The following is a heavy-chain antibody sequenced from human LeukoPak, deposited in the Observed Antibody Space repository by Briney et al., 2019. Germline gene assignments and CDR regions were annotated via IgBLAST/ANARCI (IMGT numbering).Heavy chain of an antibody. D-gene: IGHD2-15*01. CDR2: ISAYNGNT. V-gene: IGHV1-18*01. CDR1: GYTSTSYG. J-gene: IGHJ5*02. CDR3: ARSLYCSGGSCYSHWFDP. Sequence: ASVKVSCKASGYTSTSYGISWVRQAPGQGLEWMGWISAYNGNTNYAQKLQGRVTMTTDTSTSTAYMELRSLRSDDTAVYYCARSLYCSGGSCYSHWFDPWGQGTLVTVSS.